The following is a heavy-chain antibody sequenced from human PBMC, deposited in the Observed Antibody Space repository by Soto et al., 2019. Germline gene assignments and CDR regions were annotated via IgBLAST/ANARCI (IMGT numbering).Heavy chain of an antibody. CDR2: IYPGDSDT. CDR1: GYSFTDYW. CDR3: AKRGGSPADPFDV. D-gene: IGHD1-26*01. V-gene: IGHV5-51*01. Sequence: GESLKISCQTSGYSFTDYWIGWVRQVPGKGLEWMGLIYPGDSDTRNSPSFQGQVTFSVDTSLSTAFLHWSSLKASDTAMYFCAKRGGSPADPFDVWGPGTMVTVSS. J-gene: IGHJ3*01.